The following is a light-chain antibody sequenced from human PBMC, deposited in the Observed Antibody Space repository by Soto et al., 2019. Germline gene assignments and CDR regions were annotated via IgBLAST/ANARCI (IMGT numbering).Light chain of an antibody. V-gene: IGKV3-20*01. Sequence: EVVMTQSPATLSVSPGEGVTLSCRASQGIGDTLAWYQHKPGQTPRLLIYDTSTRATGVPARFSGSGSGTDFTLTISRLEPEDFAVYYCQQYGSSPVTFGGGTKVDIK. CDR1: QGIGDT. J-gene: IGKJ4*01. CDR2: DTS. CDR3: QQYGSSPVT.